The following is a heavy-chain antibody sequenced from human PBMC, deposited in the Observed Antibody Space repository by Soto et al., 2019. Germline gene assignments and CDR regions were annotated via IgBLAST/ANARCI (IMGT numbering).Heavy chain of an antibody. Sequence: GGSLRLSCAASGFTFSSYWMHWVRQAPGKGLVWVSRINSDGSSTSYADSVKGRFTISRDNAKNTLYLQMNSLRAEDTAVYYCARGTYRGDDYYGMDVWGQGTTVTVSS. D-gene: IGHD4-4*01. V-gene: IGHV3-74*01. CDR1: GFTFSSYW. CDR2: INSDGSST. J-gene: IGHJ6*02. CDR3: ARGTYRGDDYYGMDV.